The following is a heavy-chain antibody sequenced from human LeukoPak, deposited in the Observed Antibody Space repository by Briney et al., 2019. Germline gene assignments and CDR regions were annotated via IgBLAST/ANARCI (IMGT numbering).Heavy chain of an antibody. CDR1: GGSFSGDY. CDR3: ARRRYSYALHDY. CDR2: INHSGST. J-gene: IGHJ4*02. Sequence: RPSETLSLTCAVYGGSFSGDYWSWIRQPPGKGLEWIGEINHSGSTNYNPSLKSRVTISVDTSKNQFSLKLSSVTAADTAVYYCARRRYSYALHDYWGKGTLVTVSS. D-gene: IGHD5-18*01. V-gene: IGHV4-34*01.